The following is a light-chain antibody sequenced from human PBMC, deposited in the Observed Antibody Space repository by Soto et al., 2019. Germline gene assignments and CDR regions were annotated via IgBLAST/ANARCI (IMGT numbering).Light chain of an antibody. V-gene: IGLV2-14*03. CDR2: DVT. Sequence: QSALTQPASGSESPGQSITISCTGSSSDVAAHNFVSWYQHHPDKAPKLIIYDVTNRPSGVSNRFSGSKSGTTASLTISGLQAEDEADYYCSSYTTSNTVVFGGGTKVTVL. CDR1: SSDVAAHNF. J-gene: IGLJ2*01. CDR3: SSYTTSNTVV.